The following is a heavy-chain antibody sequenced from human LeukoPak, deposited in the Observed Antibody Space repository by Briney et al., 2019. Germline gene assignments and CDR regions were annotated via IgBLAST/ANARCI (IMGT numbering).Heavy chain of an antibody. Sequence: GGSLRLSCAASGFTFSSYGMQWVRQAPGKGLEWVAVVWYDGSNKNYADSVKGRFIISRDNSKNTLYLQMNSLRAEDTAVYYCARVVNPGIAAAGDYFDYWGQGSLVTVSS. D-gene: IGHD6-13*01. J-gene: IGHJ4*02. CDR3: ARVVNPGIAAAGDYFDY. CDR2: VWYDGSNK. V-gene: IGHV3-33*01. CDR1: GFTFSSYG.